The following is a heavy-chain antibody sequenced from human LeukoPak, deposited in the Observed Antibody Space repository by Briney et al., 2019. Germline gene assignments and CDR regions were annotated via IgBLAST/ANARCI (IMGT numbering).Heavy chain of an antibody. D-gene: IGHD5-12*01. CDR3: AKDSIRGYNASERGDY. V-gene: IGHV3-23*01. Sequence: GGSLRLSCAASGFTFSSYAMSWVRQAPGKGLEGVSAISGIAPTTYYAGSVKGRFTISRDNSKNTLYLQMNSLRADDTAVYYCAKDSIRGYNASERGDYWGQGTLVTVSS. CDR1: GFTFSSYA. CDR2: ISGIAPTT. J-gene: IGHJ4*02.